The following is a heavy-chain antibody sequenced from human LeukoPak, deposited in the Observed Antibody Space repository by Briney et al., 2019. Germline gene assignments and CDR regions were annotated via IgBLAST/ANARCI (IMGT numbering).Heavy chain of an antibody. D-gene: IGHD6-13*01. V-gene: IGHV1-2*02. J-gene: IGHJ4*02. CDR2: INPNSGVT. CDR1: GYTFTGYY. CDR3: ARQGALVKGIDY. Sequence: ASVKVSCKASGYTFTGYYLHWVRRAPGQGLEWMGWINPNSGVTNYAQKFQGRVTMTRDTSISTVYMELSRLRSDDTAVYYCARQGALVKGIDYWGQGTLVTVSS.